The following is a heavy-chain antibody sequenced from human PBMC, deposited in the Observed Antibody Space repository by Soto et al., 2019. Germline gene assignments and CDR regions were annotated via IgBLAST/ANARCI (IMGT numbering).Heavy chain of an antibody. D-gene: IGHD6-13*01. CDR2: IYSGGST. CDR3: ARDTIAAAGRPRDYYYYYGMDV. Sequence: GGSLRLSCAASGFTVSSNYMSWVRQAPGKGLEWVSVIYSGGSTYYADSVKGRFTISRDNSKNTLYLQMNSLRAEDTAVYYCARDTIAAAGRPRDYYYYYGMDVWGQGTTVTVSS. J-gene: IGHJ6*02. V-gene: IGHV3-53*01. CDR1: GFTVSSNY.